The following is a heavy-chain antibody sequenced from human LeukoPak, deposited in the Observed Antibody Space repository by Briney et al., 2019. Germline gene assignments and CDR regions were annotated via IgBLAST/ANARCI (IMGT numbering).Heavy chain of an antibody. D-gene: IGHD2-8*01. J-gene: IGHJ5*02. CDR2: INPNSGNT. CDR3: ALMGVGSRFDP. Sequence: ASVKVSCKASGYTFTGHYMHWVRQAHGQGLEWMGWINPNSGNTGYAQKFQGRVTITRNTSISTAYMELSSLRSEDTAVYYCALMGVGSRFDPWGQGTLVTASS. CDR1: GYTFTGHY. V-gene: IGHV1-8*03.